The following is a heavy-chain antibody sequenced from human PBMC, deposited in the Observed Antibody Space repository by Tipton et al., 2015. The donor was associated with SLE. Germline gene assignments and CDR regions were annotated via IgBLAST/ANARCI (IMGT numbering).Heavy chain of an antibody. CDR3: ARVLLTYDSSGYSDY. J-gene: IGHJ4*02. Sequence: TLSLTCAVYGGSFSGYYWSWIRQPPGKGLEWIGEINHSGSTSYNPSLKSRVTISVDTSKNQFSLKLSSVTAADTAVYYCARVLLTYDSSGYSDYWGQGTLVTVSS. V-gene: IGHV4-34*01. CDR1: GGSFSGYY. D-gene: IGHD3-22*01. CDR2: INHSGST.